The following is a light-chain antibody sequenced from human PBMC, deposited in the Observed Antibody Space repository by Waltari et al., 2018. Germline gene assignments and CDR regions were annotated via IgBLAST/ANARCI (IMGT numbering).Light chain of an antibody. V-gene: IGKV1-5*03. CDR1: DVYSW. Sequence: IQVTQSPSTLSASTGDRVTITCRSSDVYSWLAWYQQKPGRAPSLLIYKTSNLQPGVQSRFSGSGSGTEFALTISSLQPDDFATYYCQQYDGSSQYTFGQGT. CDR2: KTS. J-gene: IGKJ2*01. CDR3: QQYDGSSQYT.